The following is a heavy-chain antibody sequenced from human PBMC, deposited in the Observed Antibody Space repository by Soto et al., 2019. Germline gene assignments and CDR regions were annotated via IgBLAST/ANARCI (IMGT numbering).Heavy chain of an antibody. V-gene: IGHV3-15*01. CDR2: IKSKTDGGTT. J-gene: IGHJ3*02. CDR1: GFTFSNAW. D-gene: IGHD3-3*02. CDR3: TTPEEFTSRIFGVVIPPPDAFDI. Sequence: PGGSLRLSCAASGFTFSNAWMSWVRQAPGKGLEWVGRIKSKTDGGTTDYAAPVKGRFTISRDDSKNTLYLQMNSLKTEDTAVYYCTTPEEFTSRIFGVVIPPPDAFDIWGQGTMVTVSS.